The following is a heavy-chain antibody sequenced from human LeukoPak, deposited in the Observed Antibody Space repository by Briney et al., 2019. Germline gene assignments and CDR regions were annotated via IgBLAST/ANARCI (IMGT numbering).Heavy chain of an antibody. CDR1: GFTFSSYG. D-gene: IGHD1-1*01. Sequence: GGSLRLSCAASGFTFSSYGMNWVRQAPGKGLEWVAVISYDGSDKYYADSVKGRFTISRDNSKNTLYLQMNSLRAEDTAVYYCAKDGSEGWCPTGSFHWGQGTLVTVSS. J-gene: IGHJ4*02. V-gene: IGHV3-30*18. CDR3: AKDGSEGWCPTGSFH. CDR2: ISYDGSDK.